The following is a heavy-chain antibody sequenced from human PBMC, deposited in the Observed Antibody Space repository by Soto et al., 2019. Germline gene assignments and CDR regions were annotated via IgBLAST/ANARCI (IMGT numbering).Heavy chain of an antibody. CDR2: ISSRSTSI. V-gene: IGHV3-21*01. J-gene: IGHJ6*03. CDR3: ARVLCIVPRKSNYMDV. Sequence: EVQLVESGGGLVKPGGSLRLSCEASGFTFSSYTINWVRQAPGKGLEWVSSISSRSTSIYYADSVKGRFTISRDNAKNSLFLQMDSVRAEQTSVYYSARVLCIVPRKSNYMDVWGKGTTVTVSS. CDR1: GFTFSSYT. D-gene: IGHD2-21*01.